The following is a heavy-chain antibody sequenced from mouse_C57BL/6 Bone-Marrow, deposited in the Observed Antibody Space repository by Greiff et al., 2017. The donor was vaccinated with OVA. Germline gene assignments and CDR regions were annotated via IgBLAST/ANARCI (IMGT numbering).Heavy chain of an antibody. V-gene: IGHV10-1*01. CDR3: VRRGYGSSYWYFDV. CDR1: GFSFNTYA. D-gene: IGHD1-1*01. CDR2: IRSKSNNYAT. J-gene: IGHJ1*03. Sequence: EVQVVESGGGLVQPQGSLKLSCAASGFSFNTYAMNWVRQAPGKGLEWVARIRSKSNNYATYYADSVKDRFTISRDDSESMLYLQMNNLKTEDTAMYYCVRRGYGSSYWYFDVWGTGTTVTVSS.